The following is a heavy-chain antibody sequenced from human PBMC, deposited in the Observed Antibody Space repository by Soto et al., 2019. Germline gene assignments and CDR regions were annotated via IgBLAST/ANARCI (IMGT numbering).Heavy chain of an antibody. J-gene: IGHJ4*02. Sequence: SLRLSCAASGFTFDDYAMHWVRQAPGKGLEWVSGISWNSGSIGYADSVKGRFTISRDNAKNSLYLQMNSLRAEDTALYYCAKDQYQWFGEPYFDYWGQGTLVTVSS. V-gene: IGHV3-9*01. CDR3: AKDQYQWFGEPYFDY. CDR2: ISWNSGSI. D-gene: IGHD3-10*01. CDR1: GFTFDDYA.